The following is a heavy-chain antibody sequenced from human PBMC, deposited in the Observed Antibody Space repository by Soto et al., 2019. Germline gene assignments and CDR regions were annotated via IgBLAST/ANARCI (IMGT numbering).Heavy chain of an antibody. D-gene: IGHD2-21*02. CDR2: INAGNGNT. CDR1: GYTFTSYA. V-gene: IGHV1-3*01. CDR3: ARYPDYEYCGGDCYSYDY. Sequence: QVQLVQSGAEVKKPGASVKVSCKASGYTFTSYAMHWVRQAPGQRLEWMGWINAGNGNTKYSQKFQGRVTITRDTSASTAYMELSSLRSEDTAVYYCARYPDYEYCGGDCYSYDYWGQGTLVTVSS. J-gene: IGHJ4*02.